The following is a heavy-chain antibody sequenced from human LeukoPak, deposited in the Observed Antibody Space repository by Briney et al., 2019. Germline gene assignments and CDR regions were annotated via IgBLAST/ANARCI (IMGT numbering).Heavy chain of an antibody. CDR1: SGSISNYY. J-gene: IGHJ4*02. CDR2: MSNSGHT. D-gene: IGHD6-13*01. Sequence: SETLSLTCTVSSGSISNYYWSWIRQPPGKGLEWIGFMSNSGHTDSTPSLKSRVTIPLATSKNQFSLKLNSVTAADTAVYYCARVSAAGTGPDSWGQGTLVTVSS. V-gene: IGHV4-59*01. CDR3: ARVSAAGTGPDS.